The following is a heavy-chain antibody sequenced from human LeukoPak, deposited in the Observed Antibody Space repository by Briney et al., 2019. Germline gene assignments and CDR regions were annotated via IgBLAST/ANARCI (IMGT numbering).Heavy chain of an antibody. CDR2: IYHSGST. D-gene: IGHD2-21*01. Sequence: SETLSPTCAVSGGSISSSNWWSWVRQPPGKGLEWIGEIYHSGSTNYNPSLKSRVTISVDKSKNQFSLKLSSVTAADTAVYYCARPIVVVPLRAFDIWGQGTMVTVSS. CDR3: ARPIVVVPLRAFDI. J-gene: IGHJ3*02. CDR1: GGSISSSNW. V-gene: IGHV4-4*02.